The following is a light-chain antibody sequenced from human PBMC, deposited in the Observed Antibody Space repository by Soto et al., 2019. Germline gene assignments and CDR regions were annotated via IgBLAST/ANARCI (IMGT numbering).Light chain of an antibody. J-gene: IGLJ1*01. CDR1: SSDVGGYNY. Sequence: QSALTQPPSASGSPGQSVTISCTGTSSDVGGYNYVSWYQQHPGKAPKVIIYEVSKRPSGVPDRFSGSKSGSTASLTVSGLQAEDEADSSCSSDAVTKIFVLGTGTKVTVL. V-gene: IGLV2-8*01. CDR3: SSDAVTKIFV. CDR2: EVS.